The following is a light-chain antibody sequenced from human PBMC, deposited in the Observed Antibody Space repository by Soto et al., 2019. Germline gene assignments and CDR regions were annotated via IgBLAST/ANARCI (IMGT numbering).Light chain of an antibody. CDR3: QQYGSSPRT. V-gene: IGKV3-20*01. Sequence: EIVLTQSPGTLSLSPGERATLSCRASQSVSSSYLAWYQQKPGQAPGLLIYGASSRATGIPDNFSGSGSGTDFTLTISRLEPEDFAVYYCQQYGSSPRTFGQGTKLEIK. J-gene: IGKJ2*01. CDR1: QSVSSSY. CDR2: GAS.